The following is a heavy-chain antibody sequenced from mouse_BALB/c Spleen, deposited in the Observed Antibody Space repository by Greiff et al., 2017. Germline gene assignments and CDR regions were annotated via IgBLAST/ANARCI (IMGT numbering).Heavy chain of an antibody. D-gene: IGHD2-4*01. CDR3: ARWGITTGDY. Sequence: EVHLVESGGGLVQPGGSRKLSCAASGFTFSSFGMHWVRQAPEKGLEWVAYISSGSSTIYYADTVKGRFTISRDNPKNTLFLQMTSLRSEDTAMYYCARWGITTGDYWGQGTSVTVSS. CDR2: ISSGSSTI. J-gene: IGHJ4*01. CDR1: GFTFSSFG. V-gene: IGHV5-17*02.